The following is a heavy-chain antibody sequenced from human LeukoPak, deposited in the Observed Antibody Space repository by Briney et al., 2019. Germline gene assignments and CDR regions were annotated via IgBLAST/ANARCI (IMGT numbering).Heavy chain of an antibody. CDR3: ARLRDYYDSSGYSGDDAFDI. J-gene: IGHJ3*02. Sequence: PSETLSLTCTVSGGSISSSSHYWGWIRQPPGKGLEWIGSIYYSGSTYYNPSLKSRVTISVDTSKNQFSLKLSSVTAADTAVYYCARLRDYYDSSGYSGDDAFDIWGQGTMVTVSS. V-gene: IGHV4-39*01. CDR1: GGSISSSSHY. D-gene: IGHD3-22*01. CDR2: IYYSGST.